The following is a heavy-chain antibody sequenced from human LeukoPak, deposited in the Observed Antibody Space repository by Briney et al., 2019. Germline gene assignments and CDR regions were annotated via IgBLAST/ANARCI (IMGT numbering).Heavy chain of an antibody. CDR3: ARGPATYPDY. CDR1: GGSISSHY. CDR2: IYYSGST. Sequence: SETLSLTRTVSGGSISSHYWSWIRQPPGKGLEWIGYIYYSGSTNYNPSLKSRVTISVDTSKNQFSLKLSSVTAADTAVYYCARGPATYPDYWGQGTLVTVSS. J-gene: IGHJ4*02. D-gene: IGHD5-12*01. V-gene: IGHV4-59*11.